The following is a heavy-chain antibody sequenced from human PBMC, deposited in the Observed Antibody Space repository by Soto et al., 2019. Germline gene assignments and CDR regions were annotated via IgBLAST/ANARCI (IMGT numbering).Heavy chain of an antibody. CDR1: GFNFSSYS. CDR3: AKGDYYDSSGSTLDI. J-gene: IGHJ3*02. V-gene: IGHV3-23*01. CDR2: ISGSGGST. Sequence: GGSLRISCAASGFNFSSYSMSWVRQAPGKGLEWVSAISGSGGSTYYADSVKGRFTISRDNSKNTLYLQMNSLRAEDTAVYYCAKGDYYDSSGSTLDIWGQGTMVTVSS. D-gene: IGHD3-22*01.